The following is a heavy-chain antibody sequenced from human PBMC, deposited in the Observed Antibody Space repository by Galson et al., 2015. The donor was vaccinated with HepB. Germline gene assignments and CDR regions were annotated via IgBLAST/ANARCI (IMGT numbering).Heavy chain of an antibody. J-gene: IGHJ4*02. V-gene: IGHV3-15*01. CDR3: TSDIGIAAAGIFDY. CDR1: GFTFSNAW. Sequence: SLRLSCAASGFTFSNAWMSWVRQAPGKGLDWIGRIKSKTDGGTTDYAAPVKGRFSISRDDSKDTLYLQMNSLKTEDTAVYYCTSDIGIAAAGIFDYWGQGTLVTVSS. D-gene: IGHD6-13*01. CDR2: IKSKTDGGTT.